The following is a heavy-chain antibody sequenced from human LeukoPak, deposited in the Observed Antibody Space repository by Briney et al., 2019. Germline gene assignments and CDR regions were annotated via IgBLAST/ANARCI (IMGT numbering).Heavy chain of an antibody. D-gene: IGHD3-22*01. CDR2: INPSGGST. V-gene: IGHV1-46*01. J-gene: IGHJ5*02. CDR1: GYTFTSYY. Sequence: VASVKVYCKASGYTFTSYYMHWVRQAPGQGLEWMGIINPSGGSTSYAQKFQGRVTMTRDMSTSTVYMELSSLRSEDTAVYYCAKVGKITMIVTPYDPWGQGTLVTVSS. CDR3: AKVGKITMIVTPYDP.